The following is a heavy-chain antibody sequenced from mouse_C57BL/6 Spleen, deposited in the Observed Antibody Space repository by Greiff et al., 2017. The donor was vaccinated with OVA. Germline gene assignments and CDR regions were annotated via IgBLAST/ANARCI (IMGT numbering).Heavy chain of an antibody. V-gene: IGHV1-66*01. J-gene: IGHJ3*01. CDR2: IYPGSGNT. D-gene: IGHD2-4*01. Sequence: QVQLQQSGPELVKPGASVKISCKASGYSFTSYYIHWVKQRPGQGLEWIGWIYPGSGNTKYNEKFKGKATLTADTSSSTAYMQLSSLTSEDSAVYYCARQYYDDGPSFAYWGQGTLVTVSA. CDR3: ARQYYDDGPSFAY. CDR1: GYSFTSYY.